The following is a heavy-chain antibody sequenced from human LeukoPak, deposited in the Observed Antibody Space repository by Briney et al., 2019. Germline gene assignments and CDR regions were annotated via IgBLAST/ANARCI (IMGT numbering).Heavy chain of an antibody. D-gene: IGHD3-10*01. J-gene: IGHJ4*02. CDR1: GFTFSSYS. V-gene: IGHV3-21*01. CDR3: ARDPFNYYGSGSQKDY. Sequence: GGSLRLPCAASGFTFSSYSINWVRQAPGKGLEWVSSISSSSSYIYYADSVKGRFTISRDNAKNSLYLQMNSLRAEDTAVYYCARDPFNYYGSGSQKDYWGQGTLVTVSS. CDR2: ISSSSSYI.